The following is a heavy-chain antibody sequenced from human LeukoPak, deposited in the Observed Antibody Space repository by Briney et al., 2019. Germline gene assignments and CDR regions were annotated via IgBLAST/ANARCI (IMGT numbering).Heavy chain of an antibody. V-gene: IGHV3-9*01. J-gene: IGHJ4*02. Sequence: GRSLRLSCAASGFTFDDYAMHWVRHAPGKGLEWVSGISWNSGSIGYADSVKGRFTISRDNAKNSLYLQMNSLRAEDTALYYCAKEAQEPTGDYWGQGTLVTVSS. D-gene: IGHD4-17*01. CDR2: ISWNSGSI. CDR3: AKEAQEPTGDY. CDR1: GFTFDDYA.